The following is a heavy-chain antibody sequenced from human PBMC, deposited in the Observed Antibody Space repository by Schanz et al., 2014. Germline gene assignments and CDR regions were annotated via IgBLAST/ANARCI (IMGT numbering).Heavy chain of an antibody. D-gene: IGHD3-10*01. J-gene: IGHJ3*02. CDR3: ARVHIVTYHYNSPGAFDI. Sequence: QVQLVQSGAEVKKPGASVKVSCKASGYIFGSHGMTWVRQAPGQGPELMGWINAHTGNTQYAQKFQGRVNMTRDTVTTTVHLELTRLRTDDTAIYYCARVHIVTYHYNSPGAFDIWGQGTRVTVSS. CDR1: GYIFGSHG. V-gene: IGHV1-18*01. CDR2: INAHTGNT.